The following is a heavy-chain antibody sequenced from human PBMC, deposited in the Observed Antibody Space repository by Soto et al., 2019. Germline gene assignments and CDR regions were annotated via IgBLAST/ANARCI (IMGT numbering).Heavy chain of an antibody. J-gene: IGHJ4*02. CDR3: ARSETTVTTWLRNARSYFDY. D-gene: IGHD4-17*01. CDR2: IIPILGIA. Sequence: SVKVSCKASGGTFSSYPISWVRQAPRQGLEWMGRIIPILGIANYAQKFQGRVTITADKSTSTAYMELSSLRSEDTAVYYCARSETTVTTWLRNARSYFDYWGQGTLVTVSS. V-gene: IGHV1-69*02. CDR1: GGTFSSYP.